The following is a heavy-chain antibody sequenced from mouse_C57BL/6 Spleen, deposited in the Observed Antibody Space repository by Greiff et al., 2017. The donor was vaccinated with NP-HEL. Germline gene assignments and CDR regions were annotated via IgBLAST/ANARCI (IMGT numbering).Heavy chain of an antibody. D-gene: IGHD4-1*02. CDR2: IDPSDSYT. CDR3: ARRGNWAWYFDV. Sequence: QVQLKQPGAELVMPGASVKLSCKASGYTFTSYWMHWVKQRPGQGLEWIGEIDPSDSYTNYNQKFKGKSTLTVDKSSSTSYMQLSSLTSEDSAVYYCARRGNWAWYFDVWGTGTTVTVSS. V-gene: IGHV1-69*01. J-gene: IGHJ1*03. CDR1: GYTFTSYW.